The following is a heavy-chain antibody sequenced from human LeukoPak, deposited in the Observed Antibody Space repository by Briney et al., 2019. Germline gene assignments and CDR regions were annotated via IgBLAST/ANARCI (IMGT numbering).Heavy chain of an antibody. V-gene: IGHV3-30*09. CDR2: VSSDGSNK. CDR3: ARNYLGLT. CDR1: GFTFSSND. J-gene: IGHJ5*02. D-gene: IGHD5-24*01. Sequence: PGGSLRLSCAASGFTFSSNDMHWVRQTPGAGLEWVAAVSSDGSNKYYADSVKGRFAISRDNSKNTLYLQMNSLRAEDTAVFYCARNYLGLTWGQGTLVTVPS.